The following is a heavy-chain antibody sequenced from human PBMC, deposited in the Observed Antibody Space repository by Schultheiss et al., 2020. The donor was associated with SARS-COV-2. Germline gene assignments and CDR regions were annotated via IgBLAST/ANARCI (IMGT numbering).Heavy chain of an antibody. D-gene: IGHD6-6*01. CDR2: ISYDGSNK. V-gene: IGHV3-30*04. Sequence: GGSLRLSCAASGFTFSSYAMHWVRQAPGKGLEWVAVISYDGSNKYYADSVKGRFTISRDNSKNTLYLQMNSLRAEDTAVYYCAKASSIAARVGYWGQGTLVTVSS. CDR1: GFTFSSYA. J-gene: IGHJ4*02. CDR3: AKASSIAARVGY.